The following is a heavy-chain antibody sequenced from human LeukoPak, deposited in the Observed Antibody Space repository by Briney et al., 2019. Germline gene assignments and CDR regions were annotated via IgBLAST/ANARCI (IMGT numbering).Heavy chain of an antibody. J-gene: IGHJ3*02. CDR1: GGSISSGGYY. Sequence: KPSETLSLTCTVSGGSISSGGYYWSRIRQPPGKGLEWIGYIYHSGSTYYNPSLKSRVTISVDRSKNQFSLKLSSVTAADTAVYYCARVESIVGATDIWGQGTMVTVSS. CDR3: ARVESIVGATDI. V-gene: IGHV4-30-2*01. D-gene: IGHD1-26*01. CDR2: IYHSGST.